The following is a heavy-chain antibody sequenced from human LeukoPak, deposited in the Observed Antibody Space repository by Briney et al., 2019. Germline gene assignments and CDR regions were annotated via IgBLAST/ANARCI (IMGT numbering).Heavy chain of an antibody. CDR2: IYSGVTT. CDR1: GFTVSSNY. V-gene: IGHV3-53*01. D-gene: IGHD3-22*01. CDR3: AGGIGGFYDSSGYYNY. Sequence: GGSLRLPCAASGFTVSSNYMSWVRQAPGKGLEWVSVIYSGVTTYYAESVKGRFTISRDNSMNTLFLQMNSLRAEDTAVYYCAGGIGGFYDSSGYYNYWGQGTLVTVSS. J-gene: IGHJ4*02.